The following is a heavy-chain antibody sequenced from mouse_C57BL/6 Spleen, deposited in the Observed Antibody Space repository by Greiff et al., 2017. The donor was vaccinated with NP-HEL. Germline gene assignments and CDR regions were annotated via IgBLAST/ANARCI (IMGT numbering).Heavy chain of an antibody. CDR1: GYTFTDYN. Sequence: VQLQQSGPELVKPGASVKIPCKASGYTFTDYNMDWVKQSHGKSLEWIGDINPNNGGTIYNQKFKGKATLTVDKSSSTAYMELRSLTSEDTAVYYCARRWLGTFDYWGQGTTLTVSS. CDR2: INPNNGGT. J-gene: IGHJ2*01. V-gene: IGHV1-18*01. CDR3: ARRWLGTFDY. D-gene: IGHD2-3*01.